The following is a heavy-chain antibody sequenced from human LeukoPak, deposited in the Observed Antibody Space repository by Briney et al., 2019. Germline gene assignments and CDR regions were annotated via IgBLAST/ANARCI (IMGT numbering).Heavy chain of an antibody. CDR1: GYTLTELS. CDR3: ATDPNYYDSSGYRH. J-gene: IGHJ1*01. Sequence: ASVKVPCKVSGYTLTELSMHWVRQAPGKGLEWMGGFDPEDGETIYAQKFQGRVTMTEDTSTDTAYMELSSLRSEDTAVYYCATDPNYYDSSGYRHWGQGTLVTVSS. D-gene: IGHD3-22*01. CDR2: FDPEDGET. V-gene: IGHV1-24*01.